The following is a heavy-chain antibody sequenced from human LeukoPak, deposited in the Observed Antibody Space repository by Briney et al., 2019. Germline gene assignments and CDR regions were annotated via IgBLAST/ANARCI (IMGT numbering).Heavy chain of an antibody. CDR3: ARFSGRN. V-gene: IGHV3-9*01. J-gene: IGHJ4*02. D-gene: IGHD2-15*01. Sequence: GGSLRLSCAASGFDFHDYMMHWVRQPPGKGLEWVSEISWNGDTIGYADSVKGRFIISRDNARRSLYLQMGSLRAEDTAVYYCARFSGRNWGQGTLVTVSS. CDR2: ISWNGDTI. CDR1: GFDFHDYM.